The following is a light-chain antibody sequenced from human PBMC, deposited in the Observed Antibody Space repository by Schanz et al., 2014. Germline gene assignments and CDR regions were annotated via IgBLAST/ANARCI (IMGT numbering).Light chain of an antibody. V-gene: IGLV2-8*01. CDR2: EVN. Sequence: QSVLTQPPSASGSPGQSVAISCTGTSSDVGGNNYVSWYQQHPGKAPKLLIYEVNKRPSGVPDRFSGSKSGNTASLTVSGLQAEDEADYYCAAWDDSLNGRVFGGGTKLTVL. CDR3: AAWDDSLNGRV. CDR1: SSDVGGNNY. J-gene: IGLJ3*02.